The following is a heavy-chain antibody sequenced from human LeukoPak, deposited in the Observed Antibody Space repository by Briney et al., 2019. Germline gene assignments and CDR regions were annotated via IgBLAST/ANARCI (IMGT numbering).Heavy chain of an antibody. D-gene: IGHD3-22*01. CDR1: GFTVSTNY. V-gene: IGHV3-66*01. CDR3: ARESNSGYYLSY. CDR2: IYSSGRT. Sequence: GGSLRLSCAASGFTVSTNYTSWVRQAPGKGLEWVSVIYSSGRTYYADSVKGRFTISRDNSKDTLYLQMNSLRAEDTAVYYCARESNSGYYLSYWGQGTLVTVSS. J-gene: IGHJ4*02.